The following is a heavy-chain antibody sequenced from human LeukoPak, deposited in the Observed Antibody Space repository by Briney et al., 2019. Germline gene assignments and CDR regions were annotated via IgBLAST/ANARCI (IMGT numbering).Heavy chain of an antibody. D-gene: IGHD3-10*01. CDR2: ISSSSTI. CDR3: ARGFGELLPYYFDY. V-gene: IGHV3-48*01. CDR1: GFTFSSYS. J-gene: IGHJ4*02. Sequence: GGSLRLSCAASGFTFSSYSMNWVRQAPGKGVEWVSYISSSSTIYYADSVKGRFTISRDNAKNSLYLQMNSLRAEDTAVYYCARGFGELLPYYFDYWGQGTLVTVSS.